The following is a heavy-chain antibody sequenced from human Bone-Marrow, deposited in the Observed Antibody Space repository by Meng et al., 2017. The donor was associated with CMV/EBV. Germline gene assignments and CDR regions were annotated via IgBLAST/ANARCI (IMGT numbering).Heavy chain of an antibody. CDR2: ISAYNGNT. Sequence: ASVKVSCKASGYTFTSYGISWVRQAPGQGLEWMGWISAYNGNTNYAQKLQGRVTMTTDTSTSTACMELRSLRSDDTAVYYCARVSYYYDSSGYPDDWGPGKLVNVSS. D-gene: IGHD3-22*01. V-gene: IGHV1-18*01. CDR3: ARVSYYYDSSGYPDD. J-gene: IGHJ4*02. CDR1: GYTFTSYG.